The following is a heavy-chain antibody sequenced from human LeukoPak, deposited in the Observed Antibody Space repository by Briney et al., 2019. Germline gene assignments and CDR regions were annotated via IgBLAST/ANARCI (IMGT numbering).Heavy chain of an antibody. D-gene: IGHD3-10*01. V-gene: IGHV1-18*04. CDR3: ARDVWFGESYYYYYYYMDV. Sequence: ASVKVSCKASGYTFTGYYMHWVRQAPGQGLEWMGWISAYNGNTNYAQKLQGRVTMTTDTSTSTAYMELRSLRSDDTAVYYCARDVWFGESYYYYYYYMDVWGKGTTVTVSS. J-gene: IGHJ6*03. CDR2: ISAYNGNT. CDR1: GYTFTGYY.